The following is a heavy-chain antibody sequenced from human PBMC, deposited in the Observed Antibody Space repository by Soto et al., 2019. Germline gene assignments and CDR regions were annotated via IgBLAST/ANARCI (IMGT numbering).Heavy chain of an antibody. CDR3: ARALQQLALYFDY. V-gene: IGHV1-69*01. D-gene: IGHD6-13*01. CDR2: IIPIFGTA. J-gene: IGHJ4*02. Sequence: QVQLVQSGAEVKKPGSSVKVSCKASGGTFSSYAISWVGQAPGQGLEWMGGIIPIFGTANYAQKFQGRVTITADESTSKAYMELSSLRSEDTAVYYCARALQQLALYFDYWGQGTLVTVSS. CDR1: GGTFSSYA.